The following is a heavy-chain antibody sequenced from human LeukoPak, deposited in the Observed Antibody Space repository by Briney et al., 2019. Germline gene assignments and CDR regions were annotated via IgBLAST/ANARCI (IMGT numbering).Heavy chain of an antibody. J-gene: IGHJ5*02. V-gene: IGHV3-30*03. Sequence: GGSLRLSCAASGFAFSSYGMHWVRQAPGKGLEWVAVISYDGSYKDYVDSVKGRFTVSRDNSKNTLYLQMNSLRAEDTAVYYCVFGYYYDSGSQYNWFDTWGQGTLVTVSS. CDR2: ISYDGSYK. CDR1: GFAFSSYG. CDR3: VFGYYYDSGSQYNWFDT. D-gene: IGHD3-10*01.